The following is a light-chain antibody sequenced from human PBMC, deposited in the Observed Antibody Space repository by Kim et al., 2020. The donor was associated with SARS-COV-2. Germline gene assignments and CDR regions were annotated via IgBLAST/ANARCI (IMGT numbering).Light chain of an antibody. Sequence: VALGQTGRIKCQGDSLRSYYATWDKQKPGQAPILVIYGKNNRPSGIPDRFSGSSSGNTASLTITGTQAGDEADYYCNSRDSNDNVVFGGGTKLTVL. CDR1: SLRSYY. V-gene: IGLV3-19*01. J-gene: IGLJ2*01. CDR2: GKN. CDR3: NSRDSNDNVV.